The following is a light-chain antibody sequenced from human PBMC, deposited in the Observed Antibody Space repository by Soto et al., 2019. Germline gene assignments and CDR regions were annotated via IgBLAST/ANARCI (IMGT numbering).Light chain of an antibody. V-gene: IGKV3-20*01. CDR3: QQYGSSPFT. CDR2: GAS. Sequence: EIVLTQSPGSLSLFPGETATLSCRASQSLYNNYLAWYQEKPGQAPRLLIHGASSRPTGIPDRFSGSGSGTDFTLTISRLEPEDFAVYYCQQYGSSPFTFGQGTRLEIK. CDR1: QSLYNNY. J-gene: IGKJ5*01.